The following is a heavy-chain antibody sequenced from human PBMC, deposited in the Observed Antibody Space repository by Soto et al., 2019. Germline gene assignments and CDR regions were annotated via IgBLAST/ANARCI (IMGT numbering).Heavy chain of an antibody. V-gene: IGHV1-18*01. CDR2: ISAHSGNT. Sequence: QVHLVQSGAEVKKPGASVKVSCKGSGYIFTTYGITWVRQAPGQGLEWMGWISAHSGNTNYAQKLQGRVTVTRDTSTSTAYMELRNLRSDDTAVYYCARGRDGDYWGQGALVTVSS. D-gene: IGHD6-6*01. CDR1: GYIFTTYG. J-gene: IGHJ4*02. CDR3: ARGRDGDY.